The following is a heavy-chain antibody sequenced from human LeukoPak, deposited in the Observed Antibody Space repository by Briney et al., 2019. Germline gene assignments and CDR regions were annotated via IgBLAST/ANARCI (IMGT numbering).Heavy chain of an antibody. CDR3: ARVIAVAGSTVDY. CDR1: GYTFTNYA. D-gene: IGHD6-19*01. J-gene: IGHJ4*02. V-gene: IGHV1-18*01. Sequence: GASVKVSCKGSGYTFTNYAVHWVRQAPGQRLEWMGWISAYNGNTNYAQKLQGRVTMTTDTSTSTAYMELRSLRSDDTAVYYCARVIAVAGSTVDYWGQGTLVTVSS. CDR2: ISAYNGNT.